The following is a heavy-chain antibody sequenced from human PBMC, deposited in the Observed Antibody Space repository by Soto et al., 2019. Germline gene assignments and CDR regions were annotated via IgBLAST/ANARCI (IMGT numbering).Heavy chain of an antibody. CDR2: IRSKNYGRTT. J-gene: IGHJ3*02. CDR3: SRPSYYYDSSSSEPGACDI. Sequence: GSLRLSCTGSGFTFGNNAMTWFRQGPGKGLEWVGFIRSKNYGRTTEYAASVQGRFTISRDDSKGIAYLEMNSLTTDDTAVYYCSRPSYYYDSSSSEPGACDILGQGTLVIVS. CDR1: GFTFGNNA. V-gene: IGHV3-49*03. D-gene: IGHD3-22*01.